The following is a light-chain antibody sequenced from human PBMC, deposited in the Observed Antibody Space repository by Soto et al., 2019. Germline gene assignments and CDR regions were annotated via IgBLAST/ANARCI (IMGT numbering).Light chain of an antibody. J-gene: IGKJ1*01. CDR2: DAS. CDR3: QQYNSQWT. CDR1: QSISSW. Sequence: DIQMTQSPSTLSASVGDRVTITCRASQSISSWLAWYQQKPGKAPKLLIYDASSLKSGVPSRFSGSGSGTEFTLTISSLQPDDFATYYCQQYNSQWTFGQGTKVDI. V-gene: IGKV1-5*01.